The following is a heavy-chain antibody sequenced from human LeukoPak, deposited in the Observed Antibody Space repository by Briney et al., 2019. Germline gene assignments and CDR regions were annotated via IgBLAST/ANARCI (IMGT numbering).Heavy chain of an antibody. D-gene: IGHD6-25*01. Sequence: ASVTVSCKASGYTFTNYHINWVRQVTGQGLEWMGWMNPNNGDSGYAQKVQGRVTITRDTSISTSYMELRSLRSDDTAVYFCARTTSFTASGYDYWGQGTLVTVSS. V-gene: IGHV1-8*03. CDR2: MNPNNGDS. CDR1: GYTFTNYH. CDR3: ARTTSFTASGYDY. J-gene: IGHJ4*02.